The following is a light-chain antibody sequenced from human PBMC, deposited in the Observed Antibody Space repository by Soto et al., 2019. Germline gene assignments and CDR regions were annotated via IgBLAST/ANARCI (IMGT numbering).Light chain of an antibody. J-gene: IGLJ2*01. V-gene: IGLV1-47*01. CDR2: RNN. CDR3: AAWDDSLSGPV. CDR1: SSNIGSNY. Sequence: QSVLTQPPSASGTPGQRVTISCSGSSSNIGSNYVYWYQQLPGTAPKLLIYRNNQRPSGVPDRFSGSKSSTSASLAISGPRSEDEADYYCAAWDDSLSGPVFGGGTKLTVL.